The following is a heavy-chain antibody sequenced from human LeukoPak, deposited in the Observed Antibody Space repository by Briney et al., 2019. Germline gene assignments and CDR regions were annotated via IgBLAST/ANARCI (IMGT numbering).Heavy chain of an antibody. D-gene: IGHD2-2*02. CDR1: GYSFTSYW. CDR3: ARSGCSSTSCYTGFDY. V-gene: IGHV5-51*01. CDR2: IYPGDSDT. Sequence: GESLKISCKGSGYSFTSYWIGWVRQVPGKGLEWMGIIYPGDSDTRYSPSFQGQVTISADKSISTAYLQWSSLKASDTAMYYCARSGCSSTSCYTGFDYWGQGTLVTVSS. J-gene: IGHJ4*02.